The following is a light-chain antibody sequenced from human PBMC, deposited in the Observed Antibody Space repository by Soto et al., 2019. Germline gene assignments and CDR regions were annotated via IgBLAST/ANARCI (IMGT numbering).Light chain of an antibody. Sequence: EIVLTQSPGTLSLSPGERATLSCRASQSVSSSYLAWYQQKPGQAPRLLIYGASSRATGIPDRFSGSGSGTDFLLTISRLEPEDFAVYYCQQYGCSRTFGQVNQVEIK. CDR3: QQYGCSRT. CDR1: QSVSSSY. V-gene: IGKV3-20*01. J-gene: IGKJ1*01. CDR2: GAS.